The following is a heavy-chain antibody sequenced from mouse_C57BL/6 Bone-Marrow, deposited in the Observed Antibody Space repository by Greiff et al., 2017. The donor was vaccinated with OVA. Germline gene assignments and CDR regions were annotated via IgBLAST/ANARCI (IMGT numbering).Heavy chain of an antibody. V-gene: IGHV5-4*01. CDR3: ARAPYDYEGAWFAY. CDR1: GFTFSSYA. J-gene: IGHJ3*01. Sequence: EVHLVESGGGLVKPGGSLKLSCAASGFTFSSYAMSWVRQTPEKRLEWVATISDGGSYTYYPDNVKGRFTISRDNAKNNLYLQMSHLKSEDTAMYYCARAPYDYEGAWFAYWGQGTLVTVSA. CDR2: ISDGGSYT. D-gene: IGHD2-4*01.